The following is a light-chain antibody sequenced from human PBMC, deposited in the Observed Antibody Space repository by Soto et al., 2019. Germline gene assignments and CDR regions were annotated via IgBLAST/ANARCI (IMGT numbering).Light chain of an antibody. V-gene: IGKV3-20*01. CDR2: GAS. J-gene: IGKJ2*01. Sequence: EIVLTQSPGTLSLSPGERATLSCRASQSVGSDYLAWYQQKPGQAPRILIFGASGRATGIPDRFSGSGSGTDFTLTISRLEPEDFATYYCLQHSDYPFTFGQGTKLDI. CDR1: QSVGSDY. CDR3: LQHSDYPFT.